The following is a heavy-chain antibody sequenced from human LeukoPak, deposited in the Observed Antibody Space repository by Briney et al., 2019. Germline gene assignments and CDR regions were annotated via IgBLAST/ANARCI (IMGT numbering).Heavy chain of an antibody. CDR2: IIPILDVT. CDR3: ARGGGVDILTGFQY. J-gene: IGHJ4*02. V-gene: IGHV1-69*04. CDR1: GGTFTNYA. D-gene: IGHD3-9*01. Sequence: SVKVSCKASGGTFTNYAINWVRQAPGQGLEWMGRIIPILDVTNYAQKFQGRVTITADQSTSTAYMELSSLRSEDTAVFYCARGGGVDILTGFQYWGQGTLVTVSS.